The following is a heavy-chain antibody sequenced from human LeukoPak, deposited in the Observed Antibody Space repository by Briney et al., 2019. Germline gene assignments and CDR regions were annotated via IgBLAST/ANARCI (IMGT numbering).Heavy chain of an antibody. J-gene: IGHJ4*02. CDR2: IWYDGSNK. Sequence: PGRSLRLSCAASGFIFSSYAMHWVRQAPGKGLEWVAVIWYDGSNKYYADSVKGRFTISRDNSKNTLFLQMNSLRADDTAVYYCARGSFALGSGCSDWGQGTLVTVSS. CDR3: ARGSFALGSGCSD. D-gene: IGHD6-19*01. V-gene: IGHV3-33*01. CDR1: GFIFSSYA.